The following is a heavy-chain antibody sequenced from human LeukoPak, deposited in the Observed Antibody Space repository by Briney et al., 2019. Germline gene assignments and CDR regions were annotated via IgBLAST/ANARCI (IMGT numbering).Heavy chain of an antibody. Sequence: SVRVSCKASGYTFSNYDINWVRQATGQGLEWMGEIIPIFGTASYAQKFQGRVTITADESTGTAYMELSSLRSEDTAVYYCARVVTPRYCTSTSCYWKGWFDPWGQGTLVTVSS. D-gene: IGHD2-2*01. V-gene: IGHV1-69*13. CDR3: ARVVTPRYCTSTSCYWKGWFDP. J-gene: IGHJ5*02. CDR1: GYTFSNYD. CDR2: IIPIFGTA.